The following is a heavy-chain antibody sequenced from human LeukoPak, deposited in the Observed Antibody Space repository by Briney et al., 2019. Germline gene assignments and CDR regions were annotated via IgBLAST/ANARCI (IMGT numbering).Heavy chain of an antibody. CDR1: GFTFRSYE. Sequence: GGSLRLSCAASGFTFRSYEMNWVRQAPGKGLECVSYNTSSGSTIYYADSVKGRFTISRDNAKNSLYLQMNSLRAEDTAVYYCARANYYDISGYDYWGQGTLVTVSS. J-gene: IGHJ4*02. D-gene: IGHD3-22*01. CDR3: ARANYYDISGYDY. CDR2: NTSSGSTI. V-gene: IGHV3-48*03.